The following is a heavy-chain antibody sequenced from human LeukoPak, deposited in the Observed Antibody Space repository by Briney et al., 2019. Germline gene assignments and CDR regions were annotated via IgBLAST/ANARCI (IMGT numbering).Heavy chain of an antibody. J-gene: IGHJ4*02. D-gene: IGHD4-17*01. CDR3: ARGSKSYGDYIRSKIHYFDY. CDR2: ISYDGSNK. CDR1: GFTFSSYA. Sequence: PGGSLRLSCAASGFTFSSYAIHWVRQAPGKGLEWVAVISYDGSNKYYADSVKGRFTISRDNSKNTLYLQMNSLRVEDMAVYYCARGSKSYGDYIRSKIHYFDYWGQGTLVTVSS. V-gene: IGHV3-30*04.